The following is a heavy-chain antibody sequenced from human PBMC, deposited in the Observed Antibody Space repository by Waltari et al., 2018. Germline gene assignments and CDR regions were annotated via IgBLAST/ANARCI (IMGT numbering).Heavy chain of an antibody. J-gene: IGHJ3*02. Sequence: QVQLVQSGAEVKKPGASVKVSCKASGYTFTGYYMPWVRQAPGQGLEWMGWINPNSGGTNYAQKFQGRVTMTRDTSISTAYMELSRLRSDDTAVYYCASPLYYDILTGALAFDIWGQGTMVTVSS. V-gene: IGHV1-2*02. D-gene: IGHD3-9*01. CDR3: ASPLYYDILTGALAFDI. CDR1: GYTFTGYY. CDR2: INPNSGGT.